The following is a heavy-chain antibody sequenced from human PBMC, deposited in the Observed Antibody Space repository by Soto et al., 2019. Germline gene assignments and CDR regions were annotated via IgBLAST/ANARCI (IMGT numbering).Heavy chain of an antibody. V-gene: IGHV3-21*01. Sequence: GGSLRLSCAASGFTFSSYSMNWVRQAPGKGLEWVSSISSSSSNIYYADSVKGRFTISRDNAKNSLYLQMNSLRAEDTAVYYYVRGDYDFWRGYYGMDVWGQGTTVTVSS. CDR1: GFTFSSYS. CDR3: VRGDYDFWRGYYGMDV. D-gene: IGHD3-3*01. J-gene: IGHJ6*02. CDR2: ISSSSSNI.